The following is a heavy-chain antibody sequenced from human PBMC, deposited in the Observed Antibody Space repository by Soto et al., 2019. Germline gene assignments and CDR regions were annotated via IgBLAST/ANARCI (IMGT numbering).Heavy chain of an antibody. V-gene: IGHV3-30*18. Sequence: GVSLRLSCAASGFTFSSYGMHWVRQAPGKGLEWVAVISYDGSNKYYADSVKGRFTISRDNSKNTLYLQMNSLRAEDTAVYYCAKAVILLYRPTANWFDPWGQGTLVTVSS. CDR3: AKAVILLYRPTANWFDP. J-gene: IGHJ5*02. D-gene: IGHD2-2*01. CDR2: ISYDGSNK. CDR1: GFTFSSYG.